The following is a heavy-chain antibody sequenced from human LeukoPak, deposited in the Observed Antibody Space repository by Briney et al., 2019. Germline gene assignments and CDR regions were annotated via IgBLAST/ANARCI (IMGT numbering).Heavy chain of an antibody. CDR3: ARAERLHGGPYLIGP. CDR1: GYSFTDYY. D-gene: IGHD2-21*01. J-gene: IGHJ4*01. Sequence: ASVKVSCKASGYSFTDYYMHWVRQAPGQGLEWMGWINPNSGGTNSAQKFQGRVTMTRDTSITTVYMEVSWLTSDDTAIYYCARAERLHGGPYLIGPGGQGTLVTVSS. V-gene: IGHV1-2*02. CDR2: INPNSGGT.